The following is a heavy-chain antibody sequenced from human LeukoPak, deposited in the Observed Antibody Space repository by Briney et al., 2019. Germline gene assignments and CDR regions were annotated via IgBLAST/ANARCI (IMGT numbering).Heavy chain of an antibody. J-gene: IGHJ4*02. CDR1: GFTFSSYW. CDR3: ERDGDYGDYGQPFDS. Sequence: GGSLRLSCAASGFTFSSYWMTWVRQAPGKGLEWVANIKEDGGEKDYGDSLRGRLTSSRASAKSSLYLEMYGLRAEERVVYYCERDGDYGDYGQPFDSWGQGNLVTVSS. D-gene: IGHD4-17*01. CDR2: IKEDGGEK. V-gene: IGHV3-7*01.